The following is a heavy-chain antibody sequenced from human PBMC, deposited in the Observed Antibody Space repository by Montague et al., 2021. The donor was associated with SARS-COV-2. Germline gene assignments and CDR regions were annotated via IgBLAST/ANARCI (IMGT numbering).Heavy chain of an antibody. CDR2: IHSSGGT. D-gene: IGHD3-22*01. CDR3: ARDYHDSTGLNWFDP. J-gene: IGHJ5*02. CDR1: GGSIITGSNFY. Sequence: TLSLTCAVSGGSIITGSNFYWGWIRQSAGKGLEWIGRIHSSGGTNYNPSLKSRLTMSVDSSANQFSLKLTSVTAADTAVYYCARDYHDSTGLNWFDPWGQGLLVTVSS. V-gene: IGHV4-61*02.